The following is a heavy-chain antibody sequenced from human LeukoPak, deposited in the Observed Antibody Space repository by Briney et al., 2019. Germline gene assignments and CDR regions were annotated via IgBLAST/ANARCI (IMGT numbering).Heavy chain of an antibody. J-gene: IGHJ4*02. CDR1: GFTFSSYW. CDR2: INTDGSST. D-gene: IGHD3-3*01. CDR3: ARALPLYDFWSGYHGSSLCY. V-gene: IGHV3-74*01. Sequence: GGSLRLSCAASGFTFSSYWMHWVGQAPGKGLVWVSRINTDGSSTSYADSVKGRFTISRDNAKNTLYLQMNSLRAEDTAVYYCARALPLYDFWSGYHGSSLCYWGQGTLVTVSS.